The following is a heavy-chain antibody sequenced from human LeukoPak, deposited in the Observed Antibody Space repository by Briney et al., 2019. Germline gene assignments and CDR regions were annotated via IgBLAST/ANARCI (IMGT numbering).Heavy chain of an antibody. CDR2: IIPIFGTA. CDR1: GGTFSSYA. Sequence: ASVKVSCKASGGTFSSYAISWVRQAPGQGLEWMGGIIPIFGTANYAQKFQGRVTITADKSTSTAYMELSSPRSEDTAVYYCARGPEGATLDYWGQGTLVTVSS. J-gene: IGHJ4*02. V-gene: IGHV1-69*06. D-gene: IGHD1-26*01. CDR3: ARGPEGATLDY.